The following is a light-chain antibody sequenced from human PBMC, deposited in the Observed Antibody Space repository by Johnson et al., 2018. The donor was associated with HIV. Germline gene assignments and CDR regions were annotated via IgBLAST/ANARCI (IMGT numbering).Light chain of an antibody. CDR1: SSNIGNNY. J-gene: IGLJ1*01. CDR3: GTWDSSLGVV. Sequence: QAALTQPPSVSAAPGQKVTISCSGSSSNIGNNYVSWYKQLPGTAPKLLIYENNKRPSGIPDRFSGSKSGTSATLGITGLQTGDEADYYCGTWDSSLGVVFGTGTKVTVL. V-gene: IGLV1-51*02. CDR2: ENN.